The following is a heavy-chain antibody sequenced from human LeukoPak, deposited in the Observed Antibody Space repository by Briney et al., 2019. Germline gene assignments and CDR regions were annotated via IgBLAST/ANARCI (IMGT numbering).Heavy chain of an antibody. CDR1: GFTFSSYG. D-gene: IGHD1-14*01. V-gene: IGHV3-30*02. CDR2: IRYDGSNK. CDR3: AKDAPLNSKTTGIYFDY. Sequence: GGSLRLSWAASGFTFSSYGMHWVRQAPGKGLEWVAFIRYDGSNKYYADSVKGRFTISRDNSKNTLYLQMNSLRAEDTAVYYCAKDAPLNSKTTGIYFDYWGQGTLVTVSS. J-gene: IGHJ4*02.